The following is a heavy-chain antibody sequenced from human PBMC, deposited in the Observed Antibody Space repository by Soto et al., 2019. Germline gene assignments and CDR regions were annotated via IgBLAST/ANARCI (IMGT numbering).Heavy chain of an antibody. Sequence: GGSLRLSCAASGFTFSSYWMSWVRQAPGKGLEWVANIKQDGSEKYYVDSVKGRFTISRDNAKNSLYLQMNSLRAEDTAVYYCASYSKSTHYYYYMDVWGKGTTVTVSS. V-gene: IGHV3-7*01. D-gene: IGHD4-4*01. J-gene: IGHJ6*03. CDR2: IKQDGSEK. CDR3: ASYSKSTHYYYYMDV. CDR1: GFTFSSYW.